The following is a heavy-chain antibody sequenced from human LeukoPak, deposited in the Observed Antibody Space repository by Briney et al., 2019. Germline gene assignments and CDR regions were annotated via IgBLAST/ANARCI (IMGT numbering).Heavy chain of an antibody. CDR3: ARIGKYSSSRERAFDI. J-gene: IGHJ3*02. Sequence: GGALKIPCKGFGYSFPSYWIGWGLQTPGKGLEGRGIIYPGASASRYSPDFQGQVTRSADKSISTAYLQWSRLKASDTAMYYCARIGKYSSSRERAFDIWGQGTMVTVSS. CDR1: GYSFPSYW. V-gene: IGHV5-51*01. D-gene: IGHD6-13*01. CDR2: IYPGASAS.